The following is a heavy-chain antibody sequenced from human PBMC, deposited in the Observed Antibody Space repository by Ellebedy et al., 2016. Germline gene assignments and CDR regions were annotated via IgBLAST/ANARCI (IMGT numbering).Heavy chain of an antibody. CDR1: GFTFSSYA. CDR3: AKGSGFGLSYNWIDS. D-gene: IGHD3/OR15-3a*01. J-gene: IGHJ5*01. CDR2: VSGSGGNT. Sequence: GGSLRLSXAASGFTFSSYAMRWVRQAPGKGLEWVSGVSGSGGNTDYADSVKGRFTISRDNSKNTVYLQMNSLRVEDTAVYYCAKGSGFGLSYNWIDSWGQGTLVTVSS. V-gene: IGHV3-23*01.